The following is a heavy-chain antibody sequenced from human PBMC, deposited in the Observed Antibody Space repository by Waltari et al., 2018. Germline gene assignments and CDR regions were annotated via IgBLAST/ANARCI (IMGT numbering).Heavy chain of an antibody. CDR1: GGSFNFYY. V-gene: IGHV4-34*01. CDR3: ARRGYCGIDCYSNYFDF. D-gene: IGHD2-21*01. J-gene: IGHJ4*02. CDR2: ITHSGST. Sequence: QVLLQQWGAGLLKPSETLSLTCAVYGGSFNFYYWSWIRQPPGEGLEWIGEITHSGSTNYNPSLKSRVSISVDTPHNQFSLKLTSVTAADTAAYYCARRGYCGIDCYSNYFDFWGQGTLVTVSS.